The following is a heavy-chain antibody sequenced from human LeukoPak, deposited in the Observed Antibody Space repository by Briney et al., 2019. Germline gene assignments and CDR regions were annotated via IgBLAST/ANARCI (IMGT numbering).Heavy chain of an antibody. V-gene: IGHV3-33*01. CDR1: GFTFSSYG. Sequence: QPGRSLRLSCAASGFTFSSYGMHWVRQAPGKGLEWVAVMWYDGSNKYYADSVKGRFTISRDNSKNTLYLQMNSLRAEDTAVYYCARESSDGSYDYWGQGTLVTVSS. CDR3: ARESSDGSYDY. CDR2: MWYDGSNK. J-gene: IGHJ4*02. D-gene: IGHD1-26*01.